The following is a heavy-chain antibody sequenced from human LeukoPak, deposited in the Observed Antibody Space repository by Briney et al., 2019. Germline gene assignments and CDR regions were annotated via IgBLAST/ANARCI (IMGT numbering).Heavy chain of an antibody. J-gene: IGHJ4*02. D-gene: IGHD2-2*01. Sequence: SETLSLTCTVSGGSISSYYWSWIRQPPGKGLEWIGYIYYSGSTNYNPSLKSRVTISVDTSKNQFSLKLSSVTAADTAVYYCARLNCSSTSCYGGFDYWGQGTLVTVSS. CDR2: IYYSGST. CDR3: ARLNCSSTSCYGGFDY. V-gene: IGHV4-59*01. CDR1: GGSISSYY.